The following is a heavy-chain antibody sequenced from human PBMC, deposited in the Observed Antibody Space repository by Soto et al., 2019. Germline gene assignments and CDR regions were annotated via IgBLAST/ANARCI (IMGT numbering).Heavy chain of an antibody. D-gene: IGHD2-21*02. Sequence: TRSLTCRVSGGSISSGGYYWSWIRQHPGKGLEWIGYIYYSGSTYYNPSLKSRVTISVDTSKNQFSLKLRSVTAADTAVYYCARSTRGVVVTANREYNWLDPWGQGTLVPVSS. CDR2: IYYSGST. CDR3: ARSTRGVVVTANREYNWLDP. CDR1: GGSISSGGYY. V-gene: IGHV4-31*03. J-gene: IGHJ5*02.